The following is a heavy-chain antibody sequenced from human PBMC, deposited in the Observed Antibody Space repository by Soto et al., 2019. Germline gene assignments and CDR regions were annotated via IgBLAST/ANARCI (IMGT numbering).Heavy chain of an antibody. V-gene: IGHV3-30-3*01. Sequence: GGALRLFCAASGFTFSSYAMHGVRQAPGKGLEWVAVISYDGSNKYYADSVKGRFTISRDNSKNTLYLQMNSLRAEDTAVYYCVREAGYDFWSGYLPSPFDYWGQGTLVTVSS. CDR2: ISYDGSNK. D-gene: IGHD3-3*01. CDR3: VREAGYDFWSGYLPSPFDY. CDR1: GFTFSSYA. J-gene: IGHJ4*02.